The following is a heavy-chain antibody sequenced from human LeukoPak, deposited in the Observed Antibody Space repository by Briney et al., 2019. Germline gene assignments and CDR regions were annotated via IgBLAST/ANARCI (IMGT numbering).Heavy chain of an antibody. CDR2: FYHSGST. Sequence: SETLSLTCSVSGGFNTHYYWSWIRQPPGKGLEWIGYFYHSGSTNYNPSLKSRVTISVDSSKNQFSLNLNSVTAADTAVYYCATYVSTGCFSYWGQGTLVTVSS. J-gene: IGHJ4*02. V-gene: IGHV4-59*01. D-gene: IGHD2-8*02. CDR1: GGFNTHYY. CDR3: ATYVSTGCFSY.